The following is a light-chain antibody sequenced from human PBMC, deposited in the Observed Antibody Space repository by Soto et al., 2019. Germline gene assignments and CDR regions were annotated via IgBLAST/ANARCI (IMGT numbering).Light chain of an antibody. J-gene: IGKJ3*01. CDR1: QSISSSF. V-gene: IGKV3-20*01. CDR3: QQYGSSPFT. CDR2: GTS. Sequence: EIVLTQSPGTLSLSPGESASLSFRASQSISSSFFAWYQHKPGQAPRLLIYGTSNRATGIPDRFSGSGSGTDFTLTISRLEPEDFAVYYCQQYGSSPFTFGPGTKVGIK.